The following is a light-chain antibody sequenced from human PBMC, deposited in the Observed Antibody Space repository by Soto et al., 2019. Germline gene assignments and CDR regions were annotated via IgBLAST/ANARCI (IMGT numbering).Light chain of an antibody. CDR3: QYYFRSPYT. CDR2: GAS. Sequence: EIVMTQSPAILSVSPGERAALSCRASQSVSSNLAWYQQKPGQAPRLLIYGASTRATGVPARFRGSGSGTDFTLTISALQSEDFAVYYCQYYFRSPYTFGQGTKLEIK. CDR1: QSVSSN. V-gene: IGKV3-15*01. J-gene: IGKJ2*01.